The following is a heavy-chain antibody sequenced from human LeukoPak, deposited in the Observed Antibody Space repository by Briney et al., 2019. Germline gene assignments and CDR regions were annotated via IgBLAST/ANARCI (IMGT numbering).Heavy chain of an antibody. J-gene: IGHJ4*02. V-gene: IGHV1-18*01. D-gene: IGHD6-19*01. Sequence: ASVKVSCKASGYTFTSYGISWVRRAPGQGLEWMGWISAYNGNTNYAQKLQGRVTMTTDTSTSTAYMELRSLRSDDTAVYYCARYTPSYSSGWYPENWGQGTLVTVSS. CDR2: ISAYNGNT. CDR1: GYTFTSYG. CDR3: ARYTPSYSSGWYPEN.